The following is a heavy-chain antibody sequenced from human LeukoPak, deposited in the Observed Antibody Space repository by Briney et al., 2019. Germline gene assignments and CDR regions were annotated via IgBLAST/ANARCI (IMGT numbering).Heavy chain of an antibody. CDR3: ARIYSSSWFLNWFDP. J-gene: IGHJ5*02. CDR1: GGSISTSNYY. CDR2: IFYSGST. Sequence: PSETLSLTCTVSGGSISTSNYYWGWIRQPPGKGLEWIGNIFYSGSTYYNPSLKSRVTISVDTSKNQFSLKLNSVTAADTAVYYCARIYSSSWFLNWFDPWGQGTLVTVSS. V-gene: IGHV4-39*07. D-gene: IGHD6-13*01.